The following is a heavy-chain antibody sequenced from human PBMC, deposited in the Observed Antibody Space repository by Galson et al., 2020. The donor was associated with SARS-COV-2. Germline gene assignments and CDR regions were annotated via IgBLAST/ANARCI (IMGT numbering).Heavy chain of an antibody. CDR2: IYYSGST. V-gene: IGHV4-59*08. Sequence: ETSETLSLTCTVSGGSISSYYWSWIRQPPGKGLEWIGYIYYSGSTNYNPSLKSRVTISVDTSKNQFSLKLISVTAADTAVYYCARGDTDYYDSSGYYYYFDYWGQGTLVTVSS. CDR3: ARGDTDYYDSSGYYYYFDY. D-gene: IGHD3-22*01. CDR1: GGSISSYY. J-gene: IGHJ4*02.